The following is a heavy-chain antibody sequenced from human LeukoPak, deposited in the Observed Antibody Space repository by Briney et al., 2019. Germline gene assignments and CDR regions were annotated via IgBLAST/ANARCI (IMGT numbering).Heavy chain of an antibody. D-gene: IGHD1-26*01. CDR1: GFTFGDYA. CDR2: IRSKAYGGTT. Sequence: PGRSLRPSCTASGFTFGDYAMSWVRQAPGKGREWVGFIRSKAYGGTTEYAASVKGRLTISRDDSKSIAYLQVNSLKTEDTAVYYCTRSGSYLLIAYWGQGTLVTVSS. V-gene: IGHV3-49*04. CDR3: TRSGSYLLIAY. J-gene: IGHJ4*02.